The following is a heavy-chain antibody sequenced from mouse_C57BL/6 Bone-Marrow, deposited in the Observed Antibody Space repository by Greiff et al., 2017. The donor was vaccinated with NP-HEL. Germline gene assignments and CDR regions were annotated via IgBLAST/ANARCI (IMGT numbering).Heavy chain of an antibody. D-gene: IGHD1-1*01. J-gene: IGHJ1*03. CDR1: GFNIKNTY. Sequence: VQLQQSVAELVRPGASVKLSCTASGFNIKNTYMHWVKQRPEQGLEWIGRIDPANGNTKYAPKFQGKATITAATSSNTAYLQLSSLTSEDTAIYYCARAPGTTVDLYWYFDVWGTGTTVTVSS. V-gene: IGHV14-3*01. CDR3: ARAPGTTVDLYWYFDV. CDR2: IDPANGNT.